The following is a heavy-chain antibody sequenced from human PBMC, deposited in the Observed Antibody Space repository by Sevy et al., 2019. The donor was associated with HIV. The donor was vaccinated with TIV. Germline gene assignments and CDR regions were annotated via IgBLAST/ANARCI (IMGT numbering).Heavy chain of an antibody. CDR2: IIPIFGTA. J-gene: IGHJ6*02. CDR1: GGTFSSYA. V-gene: IGHV1-69*13. D-gene: IGHD2-2*01. CDR3: ARGLRVVVPAAADDYYYYYGMDV. Sequence: ASVKVSCKASGGTFSSYAISRVRQAPGQGLEWMGGIIPIFGTANYAQKFQGRVTITADESTSTAYMELSSLRSEDTAVYYCARGLRVVVPAAADDYYYYYGMDVWGQGTTVTVSS.